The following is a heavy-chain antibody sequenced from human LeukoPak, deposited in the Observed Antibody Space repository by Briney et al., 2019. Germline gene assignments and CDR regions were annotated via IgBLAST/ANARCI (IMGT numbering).Heavy chain of an antibody. CDR3: AKALRDGYLSIGGY. V-gene: IGHV3-23*01. J-gene: IGHJ4*02. CDR2: ISGSGGST. D-gene: IGHD5-24*01. Sequence: GGSLRLSSAASGFTFSSYAMSWVRQAPGKGLEWVSAISGSGGSTYYADSVKGRFTISRDNSKNTLYLQMNSLRAEDTAVYYCAKALRDGYLSIGGYWGQGTLVTVSS. CDR1: GFTFSSYA.